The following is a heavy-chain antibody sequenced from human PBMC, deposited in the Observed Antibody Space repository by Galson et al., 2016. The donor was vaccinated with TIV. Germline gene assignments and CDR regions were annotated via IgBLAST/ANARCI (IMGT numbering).Heavy chain of an antibody. Sequence: ETLSLTCTVSGGSVISGDYHWGWIRQHPGKGLEWIGSMYYTGRTYYNPSLRGRVALSIDTSQNQFSLKLRSPTAADTAGYYCARDRPSGLFDHWGQGTQVTVSS. D-gene: IGHD1-26*01. CDR2: MYYTGRT. CDR1: GGSVISGDYH. V-gene: IGHV4-39*07. J-gene: IGHJ4*02. CDR3: ARDRPSGLFDH.